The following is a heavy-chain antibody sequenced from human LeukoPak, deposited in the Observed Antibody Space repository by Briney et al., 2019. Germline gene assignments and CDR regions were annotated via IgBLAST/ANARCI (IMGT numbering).Heavy chain of an antibody. CDR3: ARDGYKTYGMDV. V-gene: IGHV3-48*02. J-gene: IGHJ6*02. Sequence: PGGSLRLSCAASGFTFSSYSMNWVRQAPGKGLEWVSYISSNSNLIYYADSVEGRFTISRDNAKNSLYLQMNSLRDEDTAVYYCARDGYKTYGMDVWGQGTTVTVSS. D-gene: IGHD5-24*01. CDR1: GFTFSSYS. CDR2: ISSNSNLI.